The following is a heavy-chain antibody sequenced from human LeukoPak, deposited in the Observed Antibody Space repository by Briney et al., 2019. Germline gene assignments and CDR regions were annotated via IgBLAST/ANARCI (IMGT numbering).Heavy chain of an antibody. CDR1: GYTFTGYY. CDR3: ARGGDGYNALEWFDA. J-gene: IGHJ5*02. V-gene: IGHV1-2*02. CDR2: INPNSGGT. D-gene: IGHD5-24*01. Sequence: ASVKVSCKASGYTFTGYYMHWVRQAPGQGLEWMGWINPNSGGTNYAQKFQGRVTMTRDTSISTAYMELSRLRSADTAVYYFARGGDGYNALEWFDAWGEGGLVIVAS.